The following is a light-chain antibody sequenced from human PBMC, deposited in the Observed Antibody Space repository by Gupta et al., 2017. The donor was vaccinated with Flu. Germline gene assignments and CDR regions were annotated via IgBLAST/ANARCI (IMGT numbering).Light chain of an antibody. CDR1: DLPKQY. V-gene: IGLV3-25*03. CDR3: QSAESSGTYTWV. J-gene: IGLJ3*02. CDR2: KDN. Sequence: SYELKQPPSVSVPPGQTARIPCAGDDLPKQYAYCYQQKAGEATVLATYKDNERPPRSPERRSCSNSGTTVTLTISGVRAEDEADYYCQSAESSGTYTWVFGGGTKLTVL.